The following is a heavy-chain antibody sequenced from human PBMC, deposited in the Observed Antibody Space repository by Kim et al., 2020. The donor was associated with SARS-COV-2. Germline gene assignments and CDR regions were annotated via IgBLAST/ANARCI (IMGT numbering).Heavy chain of an antibody. D-gene: IGHD5-12*01. CDR1: GGSFSGYY. V-gene: IGHV4-34*01. CDR3: ARGFVDRSRIDY. Sequence: SETLSLTCAVYGGSFSGYYWCWIRQPPPQGLELIGEINLCESTNSNPSLKRRVPISIDTSKNQFSLTLSSVTAAATAVYYCARGFVDRSRIDYWGQGTLVTVSS. CDR2: INLCEST. J-gene: IGHJ4*02.